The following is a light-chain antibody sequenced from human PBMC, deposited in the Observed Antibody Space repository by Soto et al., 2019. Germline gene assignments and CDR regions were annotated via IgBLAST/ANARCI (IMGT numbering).Light chain of an antibody. CDR3: TSPTPGSLYV. J-gene: IGLJ1*01. Sequence: QSALAQPASVSGSPGQSITISCTGTSSDVGNYNYVSWYQQYPGRVPKLLIYMVSNRPSGVSNRFSGSKSGNTASLTISGLQAEDEPDYFCTSPTPGSLYVFGNGTKVTGL. V-gene: IGLV2-14*01. CDR2: MVS. CDR1: SSDVGNYNY.